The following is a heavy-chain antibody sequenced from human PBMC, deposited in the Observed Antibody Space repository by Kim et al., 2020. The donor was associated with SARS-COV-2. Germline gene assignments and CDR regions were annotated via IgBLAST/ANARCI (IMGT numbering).Heavy chain of an antibody. CDR1: GYTFTSYG. CDR2: ISAYSGNT. V-gene: IGHV1-18*01. CDR3: ARGYYDFWSGYWDYYGMDV. Sequence: SVKVSCKASGYTFTSYGISWVRQAPGQGLEWMGWISAYSGNTNYAQKLQGRVTMTTDTSSSTAYMELRSLRSDDTAVYYCARGYYDFWSGYWDYYGMDVWGQGTTVTVSS. D-gene: IGHD3-3*01. J-gene: IGHJ6*02.